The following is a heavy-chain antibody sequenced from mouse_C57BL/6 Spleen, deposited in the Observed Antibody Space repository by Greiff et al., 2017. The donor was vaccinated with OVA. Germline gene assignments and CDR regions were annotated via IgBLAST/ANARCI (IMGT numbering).Heavy chain of an antibody. CDR1: GYTFTSYW. D-gene: IGHD1-1*01. CDR2: IYPSDSET. Sequence: QVQLQQPGAELVRPGSSVKLSCKASGYTFTSYWMDWVKQRPGQGLAWIGNIYPSDSETHYNQKFKDKATLTVDKSSSTAYMQLSSLTSEDSAVYYCARDMTTVGAKGYYAMDYWGQGTSVTVSA. CDR3: ARDMTTVGAKGYYAMDY. J-gene: IGHJ4*01. V-gene: IGHV1-61*01.